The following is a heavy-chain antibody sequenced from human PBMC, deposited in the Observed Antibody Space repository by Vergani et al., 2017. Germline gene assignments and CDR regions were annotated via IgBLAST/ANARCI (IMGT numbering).Heavy chain of an antibody. CDR2: INPSGGHT. V-gene: IGHV1-46*03. J-gene: IGHJ4*02. CDR1: GYTFSNYY. Sequence: QVQVVQSGAAVKKSGASVKVSCKTSGYTFSNYYMHWVRQAPGQGLEWMGIINPSGGHTNYAQKIQGRVTMTSDTSTSTVYMELSSLRSEDTAIYYCARGDYVILTGYRYWGQGTLVTVSA. CDR3: ARGDYVILTGYRY. D-gene: IGHD3-9*01.